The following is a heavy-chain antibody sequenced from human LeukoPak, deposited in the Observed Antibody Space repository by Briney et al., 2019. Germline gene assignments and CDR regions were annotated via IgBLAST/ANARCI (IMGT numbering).Heavy chain of an antibody. Sequence: GGSLRLSCAASGFTFCSYSMNWVRQAPGKGMEWVSSISSSSSYIYYADSVKGRFTISRDNAKNSLYLQMNSLRAEDTAVYYCARVLRFLEWPSILYYYYYMDVWGKGTTVTVSS. CDR2: ISSSSSYI. J-gene: IGHJ6*03. D-gene: IGHD3-3*01. CDR3: ARVLRFLEWPSILYYYYYMDV. V-gene: IGHV3-21*01. CDR1: GFTFCSYS.